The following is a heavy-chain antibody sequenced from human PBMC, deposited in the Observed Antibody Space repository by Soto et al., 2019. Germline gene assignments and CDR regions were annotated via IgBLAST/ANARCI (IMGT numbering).Heavy chain of an antibody. V-gene: IGHV4-30-4*01. CDR2: IYYSGGT. J-gene: IGHJ4*02. CDR3: ARAMWTVSPPYFDF. D-gene: IGHD2-21*01. Sequence: QVRRQESGPGLVKPSQTLSLTCTVSGGFISTGDYCWSWIRQPPGKGLEWIGFIYYSGGTYYNPSLKSRVTISIDTPKKQFSLKLSSLTAADTAVYYCARAMWTVSPPYFDFCGLGTLVTVSS. CDR1: GGFISTGDYC.